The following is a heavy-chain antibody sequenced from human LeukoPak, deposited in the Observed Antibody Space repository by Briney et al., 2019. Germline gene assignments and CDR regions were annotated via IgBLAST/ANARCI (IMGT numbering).Heavy chain of an antibody. D-gene: IGHD3-3*01. Sequence: ASVKVSCKASGYTFTSYDISWVRQAPGQGLEWMGRINPNSGGTNYAQKFQGRVTMTRDMSISTAYMELSRLRSDDTAVYYCARETIFGVVIIDYWGQGTLVTVSS. CDR2: INPNSGGT. CDR1: GYTFTSYD. CDR3: ARETIFGVVIIDY. V-gene: IGHV1-2*06. J-gene: IGHJ4*02.